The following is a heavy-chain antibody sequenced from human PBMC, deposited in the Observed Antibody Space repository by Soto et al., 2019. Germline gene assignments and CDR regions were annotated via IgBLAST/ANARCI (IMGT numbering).Heavy chain of an antibody. Sequence: EVPLVESGGGLVQPGGSLRLSCAASGFTFSSFWMHWVRQAPGKGLVWVSRINSDGSTTSYADSVKGRFTISRDNAKNTLYLQMNSLRAEDTAVYYCARIPPGWGGEQLVLDYWGQGTLVTVSS. CDR3: ARIPPGWGGEQLVLDY. D-gene: IGHD6-13*01. J-gene: IGHJ4*02. CDR1: GFTFSSFW. CDR2: INSDGSTT. V-gene: IGHV3-74*01.